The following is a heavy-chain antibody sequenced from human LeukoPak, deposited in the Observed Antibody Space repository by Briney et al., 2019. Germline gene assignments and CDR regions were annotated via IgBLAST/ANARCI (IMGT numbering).Heavy chain of an antibody. V-gene: IGHV1-8*03. D-gene: IGHD3-22*01. Sequence: ASVKVSCKTSVYTFTSYDINWVRQATGQGLEWMGWMNPNRGNKGYAQKFQGRVTITRNTSISTAYMELSSLRSEDTAVYYCARVYSYYYDSSGSPFDPWGQGTLVTASS. CDR1: VYTFTSYD. CDR2: MNPNRGNK. J-gene: IGHJ5*02. CDR3: ARVYSYYYDSSGSPFDP.